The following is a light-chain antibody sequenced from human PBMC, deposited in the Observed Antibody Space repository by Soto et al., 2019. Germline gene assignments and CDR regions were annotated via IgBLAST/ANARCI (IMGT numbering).Light chain of an antibody. CDR2: DAS. CDR3: QQYNSWPPIT. Sequence: EVVLTQSPDTLSLPPGERSTLSFRASQSLSGYLAWYQQKPGQAPRLLIYDASNRATGIPARFSGGGSGTEFTLTISSLQSEDFAVYYCQQYNSWPPITFGQGTR. CDR1: QSLSGY. J-gene: IGKJ5*01. V-gene: IGKV3-11*01.